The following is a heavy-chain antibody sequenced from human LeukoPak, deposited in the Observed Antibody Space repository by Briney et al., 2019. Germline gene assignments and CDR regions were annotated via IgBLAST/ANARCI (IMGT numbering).Heavy chain of an antibody. D-gene: IGHD3-10*01. Sequence: GGSLRLSCAASGFTFSSYWMHWVRQAPGKGLVWVSRINSDGSSTSYADSVKGRFTISRDNAKNTLYLQMNSLRAEDTAVYYCASRGFGELFYGYWGQGTLVTVSS. V-gene: IGHV3-74*01. CDR2: INSDGSST. CDR1: GFTFSSYW. CDR3: ASRGFGELFYGY. J-gene: IGHJ4*02.